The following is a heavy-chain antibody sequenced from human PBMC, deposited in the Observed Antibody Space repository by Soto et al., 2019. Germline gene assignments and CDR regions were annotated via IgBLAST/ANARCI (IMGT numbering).Heavy chain of an antibody. V-gene: IGHV1-3*01. CDR2: INAGNGNT. D-gene: IGHD2-2*01. CDR1: GYTFTSYA. J-gene: IGHJ5*02. CDR3: ARDSTPYPFDP. Sequence: ASVKVSCKASGYTFTSYAMHWVRQAPGQRLEWMGWINAGNGNTKYSQKLQGRVTITRDTSASTAYMELSSLRSEDTAVYYCARDSTPYPFDPWGQGTLVTVSS.